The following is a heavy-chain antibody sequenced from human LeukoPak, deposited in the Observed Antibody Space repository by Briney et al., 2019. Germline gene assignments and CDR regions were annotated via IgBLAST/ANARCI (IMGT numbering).Heavy chain of an antibody. Sequence: ASVKVSCKASGYTFTSYGISWVRQAPGQGLEWMGWISAYNGNTNYAQKLQGRVTMTTDASTSTAYMELRSLRSDDTAVYYCARTLIQWLAPRYYFDYWGQGTLVTVSS. J-gene: IGHJ4*02. CDR1: GYTFTSYG. V-gene: IGHV1-18*01. D-gene: IGHD6-19*01. CDR3: ARTLIQWLAPRYYFDY. CDR2: ISAYNGNT.